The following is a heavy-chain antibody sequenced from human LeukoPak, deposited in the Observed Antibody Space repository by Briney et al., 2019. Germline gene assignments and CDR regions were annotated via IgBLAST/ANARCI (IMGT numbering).Heavy chain of an antibody. CDR2: IKSKSDGGTT. J-gene: IGHJ4*02. CDR1: GFTFSNAW. V-gene: IGHV3-15*01. Sequence: PGGSLRLSCAASGFTFSNAWMSWVRQAPGKGLEWVGRIKSKSDGGTTDYAAPVKGRFTISRDDSKNTLYLQMNSLKTEDTAVYYCTTDLWFGELLGYWGQGTLVTVSS. CDR3: TTDLWFGELLGY. D-gene: IGHD3-10*01.